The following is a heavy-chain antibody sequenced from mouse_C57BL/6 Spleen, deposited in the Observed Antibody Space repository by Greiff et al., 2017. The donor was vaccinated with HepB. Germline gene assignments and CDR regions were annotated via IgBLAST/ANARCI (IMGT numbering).Heavy chain of an antibody. D-gene: IGHD2-1*01. CDR1: GFTFTDYY. Sequence: EVQRVESGGGLVQPGGSLSLSCAASGFTFTDYYMSWVRQPPGKALEWLGFSRNKANGYTTEYSASVKGRFTISRDNSQSILYLQMNALRAEDSATYYCARFYGNYYFDYWGQGTTLTVSS. CDR2: SRNKANGYTT. J-gene: IGHJ2*01. CDR3: ARFYGNYYFDY. V-gene: IGHV7-3*01.